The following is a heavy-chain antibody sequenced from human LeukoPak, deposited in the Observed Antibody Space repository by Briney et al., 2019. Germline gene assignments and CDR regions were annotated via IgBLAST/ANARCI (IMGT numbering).Heavy chain of an antibody. V-gene: IGHV4-34*01. J-gene: IGHJ5*02. D-gene: IGHD3-9*01. Sequence: PSETLSLTCAVYGGSFSGYYWSWIRQPPGKGLEWIGEINHSGSTNYNPSLKSRVTISVDTSKNQFSLKLSSVTAADTAVYYCARGGILTGFNWFDPWGQGTLVTVSS. CDR1: GGSFSGYY. CDR2: INHSGST. CDR3: ARGGILTGFNWFDP.